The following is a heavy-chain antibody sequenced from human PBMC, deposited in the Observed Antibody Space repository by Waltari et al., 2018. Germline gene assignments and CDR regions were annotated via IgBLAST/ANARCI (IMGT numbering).Heavy chain of an antibody. D-gene: IGHD3-3*01. CDR2: IYYSGST. CDR1: GGSISSGGYY. Sequence: QVQLQESGPGLVKPSQTLSLTCTVSGGSISSGGYYWSWIRQHPGKGLEWIGYIYYSGSTYFNPSLRSRVTISVDTSKNQFSLKLSSVTAADTAVYYCARGYFWSGYYAWGQGTLVTVSS. J-gene: IGHJ4*02. V-gene: IGHV4-31*03. CDR3: ARGYFWSGYYA.